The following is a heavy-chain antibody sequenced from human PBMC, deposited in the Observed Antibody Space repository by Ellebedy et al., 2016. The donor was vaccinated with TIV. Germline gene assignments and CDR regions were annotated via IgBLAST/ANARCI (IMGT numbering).Heavy chain of an antibody. D-gene: IGHD6-25*01. Sequence: PGGSLRLSCAASGFGFSGHWMNWVRQAPGAGLVWVSHINSYGTHAAYADSVMGRVTMSRDNAKNTLFLQMDSLKAEDTAVYYCARHRVPYGAAGEDYGMDVWGQGTTVIVSS. CDR3: ARHRVPYGAAGEDYGMDV. CDR2: INSYGTHA. J-gene: IGHJ6*02. V-gene: IGHV3-74*03. CDR1: GFGFSGHW.